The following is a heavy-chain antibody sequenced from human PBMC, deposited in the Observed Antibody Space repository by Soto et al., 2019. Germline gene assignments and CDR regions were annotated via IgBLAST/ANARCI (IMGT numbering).Heavy chain of an antibody. CDR1: DSPSVPM. CDR3: AKGSYRPHDY. CDR2: I. Sequence: GGSLRSPVQPLDSPSVPMLCIGSARLQARGWSGWRIYYADSVKGRFTISRDNFKNSLYLQMSSLRADDTAVYYCAKGSYRPHDYWGQGTLVTVS. J-gene: IGHJ4*02. D-gene: IGHD1-26*01. V-gene: IGHV3-30*18.